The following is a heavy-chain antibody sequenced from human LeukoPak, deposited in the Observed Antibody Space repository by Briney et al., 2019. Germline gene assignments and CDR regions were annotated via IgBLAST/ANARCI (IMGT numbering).Heavy chain of an antibody. CDR2: ISWSGGDT. Sequence: GGSLRLSCALSGFTFSSYAMSWVRQAPGKGLEWVSAISWSGGDTYYEDSVKGRFTVSRDNSKNMLYLQMNSLGVDDTAVYYCARDSTGWSKNYWGQGTLVTVSS. V-gene: IGHV3-23*01. D-gene: IGHD6-19*01. J-gene: IGHJ4*02. CDR1: GFTFSSYA. CDR3: ARDSTGWSKNY.